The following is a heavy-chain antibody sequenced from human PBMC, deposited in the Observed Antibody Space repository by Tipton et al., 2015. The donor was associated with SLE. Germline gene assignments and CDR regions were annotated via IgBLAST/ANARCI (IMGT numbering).Heavy chain of an antibody. V-gene: IGHV4-59*08. CDR2: IYYNGDT. CDR3: ARYCSGGSCSGDY. J-gene: IGHJ4*02. Sequence: TLSLTCSVSGAFINSHYWSWIRQPPGKGLEWIGYIYYNGDTNYNPSLKSRVAISIDTSRKQFSLKLTSVTAADTAIYYCARYCSGGSCSGDYWGQGTLVTVSS. D-gene: IGHD2-15*01. CDR1: GAFINSHY.